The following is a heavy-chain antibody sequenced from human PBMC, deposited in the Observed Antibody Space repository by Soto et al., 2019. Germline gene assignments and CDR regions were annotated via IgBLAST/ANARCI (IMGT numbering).Heavy chain of an antibody. CDR3: ARDCSGGSCYGGDYYYYGMDV. D-gene: IGHD2-15*01. J-gene: IGHJ6*02. V-gene: IGHV4-31*03. CDR1: GGSISSGGYY. CDR2: IYYSGST. Sequence: SETLSLTCTVSGGSISSGGYYWSWIRQHPGKGLEWIGYIYYSGSTYYNPSLKSRVTISVDTSKNQFSLKLSSVTAADTAVYYCARDCSGGSCYGGDYYYYGMDVWGQGTTVTVSS.